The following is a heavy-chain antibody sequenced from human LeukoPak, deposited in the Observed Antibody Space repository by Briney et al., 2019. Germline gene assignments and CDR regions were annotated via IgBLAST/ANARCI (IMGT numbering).Heavy chain of an antibody. CDR3: ARVTQGWLVRDYFDY. CDR2: IHRAGNT. J-gene: IGHJ4*02. D-gene: IGHD6-19*01. CDR1: NGSFSGYY. Sequence: SETLSLTCGVYNGSFSGYYWTWIRQPPGKGLEWIGEIHRAGNTNYNPSLRGRVTISVDWSNNHVYLTLNSVTAADTAVYYCARVTQGWLVRDYFDYWGQGTLVTVSS. V-gene: IGHV4-34*01.